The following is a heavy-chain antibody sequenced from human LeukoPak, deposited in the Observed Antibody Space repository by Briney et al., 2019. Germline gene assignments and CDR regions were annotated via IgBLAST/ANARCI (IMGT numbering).Heavy chain of an antibody. CDR3: ATVTIFGVVTPRGFDP. J-gene: IGHJ5*02. Sequence: ASVKVSCKVSGYTLTELSMHWVRQAPGKGLEWMGGFDPEDGETIYAQKFQGRLNMIEDTSTDTAYMELSSLRSEDTVVYYCATVTIFGVVTPRGFDPWGQGTLVTVSS. D-gene: IGHD3-3*01. CDR2: FDPEDGET. CDR1: GYTLTELS. V-gene: IGHV1-24*01.